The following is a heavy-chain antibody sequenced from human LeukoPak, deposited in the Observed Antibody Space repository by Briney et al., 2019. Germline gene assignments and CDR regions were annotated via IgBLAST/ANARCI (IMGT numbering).Heavy chain of an antibody. J-gene: IGHJ4*02. CDR2: IYAGGAT. D-gene: IGHD3-22*01. CDR1: GFTVVTNY. Sequence: GGSLRLSCAASGFTVVTNYMSWVRQAPGKGLEWVSVIYAGGATYYSDSVRGRFTISRDNSKNTLYLQMNSLRAEDTAVYYCVRGYYDSSGYYGPYFDYWGQGTLVTVSS. CDR3: VRGYYDSSGYYGPYFDY. V-gene: IGHV3-66*01.